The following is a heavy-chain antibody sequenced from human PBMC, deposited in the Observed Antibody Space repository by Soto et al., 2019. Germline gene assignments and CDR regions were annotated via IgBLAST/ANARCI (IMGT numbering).Heavy chain of an antibody. D-gene: IGHD1-26*01. V-gene: IGHV3-33*01. CDR2: IWYDGSNK. Sequence: QVQLVESGGGVVQPGRSLRLSCAASGFTFSSYGMHWVRQAPGKGLEWVAVIWYDGSNKYYADSVKGRFTISRDNSKNTLYLQMNSLRAEDTAVYYCARGLGAADSAIDTWGQGTLVTVFS. CDR1: GFTFSSYG. CDR3: ARGLGAADSAIDT. J-gene: IGHJ5*02.